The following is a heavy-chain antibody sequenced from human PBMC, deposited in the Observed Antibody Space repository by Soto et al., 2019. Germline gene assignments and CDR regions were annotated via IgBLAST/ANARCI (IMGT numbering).Heavy chain of an antibody. V-gene: IGHV3-15*01. Sequence: GESLKISCAASGFTSSDAWMSWVRQAPGKGLEWVGRIKSNSDGATTDYAAPVKGRFTISRDDSTNMLYLQMSSLKTEDTAVYYCATVDRAMVRVPYYSYYYSMDVWGQGTTVTVSS. CDR2: IKSNSDGATT. D-gene: IGHD5-18*01. CDR1: GFTSSDAW. CDR3: ATVDRAMVRVPYYSYYYSMDV. J-gene: IGHJ6*02.